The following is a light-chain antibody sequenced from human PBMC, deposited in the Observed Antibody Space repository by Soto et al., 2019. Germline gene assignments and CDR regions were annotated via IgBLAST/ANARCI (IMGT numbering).Light chain of an antibody. CDR3: PAYGSSLSGYV. CDR2: GNS. V-gene: IGLV1-40*01. CDR1: SSNIGAGYD. Sequence: QSVLTQPPSVSGAPGQRVTISCTGSSSNIGAGYDVHWYQQLPGTAPKLLIYGNSNRPSGVPDRFSGSKSGTSASLAITGVQAEDEGGYYRPAYGSSLSGYVFGTGTKLTVL. J-gene: IGLJ1*01.